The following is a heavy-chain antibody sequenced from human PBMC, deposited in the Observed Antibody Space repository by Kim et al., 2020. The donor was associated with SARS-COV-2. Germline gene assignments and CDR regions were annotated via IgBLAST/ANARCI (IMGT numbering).Heavy chain of an antibody. Sequence: SETLSLTCAVYGGSFSGYYWSWIRQPPGKGLEWIGEINHSGSTNYNPSLKSRVTISVDTSKNQFSLKLSSVTAADTAVYYCARGPHCDFWSGYGWVGRCPGQTKQRTYYYYGMDVWGQGTTVTVSS. CDR3: ARGPHCDFWSGYGWVGRCPGQTKQRTYYYYGMDV. V-gene: IGHV4-34*01. CDR1: GGSFSGYY. D-gene: IGHD3-3*01. CDR2: INHSGST. J-gene: IGHJ6*02.